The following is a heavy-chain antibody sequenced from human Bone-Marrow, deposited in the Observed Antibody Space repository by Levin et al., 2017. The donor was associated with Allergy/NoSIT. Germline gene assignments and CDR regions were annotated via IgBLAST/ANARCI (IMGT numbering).Heavy chain of an antibody. CDR1: GYSFTSSW. Sequence: PGGSLRLSCKGSGYSFTSSWIGWVRQMPGKGLEWMGIIYPADSDTTYSPSFQGQVTISADKSISTAYLQWSSLKASDTAMYYCATSSHPGHYYGLDVWGQGTTVTVSS. CDR2: IYPADSDT. V-gene: IGHV5-51*01. D-gene: IGHD1-1*01. J-gene: IGHJ6*02. CDR3: ATSSHPGHYYGLDV.